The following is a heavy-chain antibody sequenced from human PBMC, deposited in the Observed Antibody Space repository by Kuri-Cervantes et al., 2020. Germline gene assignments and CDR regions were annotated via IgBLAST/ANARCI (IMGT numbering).Heavy chain of an antibody. D-gene: IGHD3-16*01. J-gene: IGHJ3*02. CDR2: INHSGST. CDR3: ARGNMITVGGDPDAFHI. Sequence: SETLSLTCAVYGGSFSGYYWGWIRQPPGKGLEWIGEINHSGSTNYNPSLKSRVTISVDTSKNQFSLKLSSVTAADTAAYYCARGNMITVGGDPDAFHIWGQGTMVTVSS. V-gene: IGHV4-34*01. CDR1: GGSFSGYY.